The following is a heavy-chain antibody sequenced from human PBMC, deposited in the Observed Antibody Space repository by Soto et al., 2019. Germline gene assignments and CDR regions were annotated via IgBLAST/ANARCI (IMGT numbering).Heavy chain of an antibody. Sequence: QVQLVQSGAEVKKPGSSVKVSCKASGGTFSSYAISWVRQAPGQGLEWMGGIIPIFGTANYAQKFQGRVTSTXXEXTXXAYMELSSLRSEDTAVYYCARVGQYNWNYRDGMDVWGQGTTVTVSS. J-gene: IGHJ6*02. CDR2: IIPIFGTA. CDR1: GGTFSSYA. V-gene: IGHV1-69*05. D-gene: IGHD1-7*01. CDR3: ARVGQYNWNYRDGMDV.